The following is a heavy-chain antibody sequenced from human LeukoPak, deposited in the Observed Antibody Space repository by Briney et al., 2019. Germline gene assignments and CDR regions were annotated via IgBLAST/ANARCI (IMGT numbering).Heavy chain of an antibody. V-gene: IGHV3-23*01. D-gene: IGHD2-2*01. CDR3: AKSLILSSRPYYFDY. CDR2: ISGSGGST. CDR1: GFTFSSYA. J-gene: IGHJ4*02. Sequence: PGGSLRLSCAASGFTFSSYAMSWVRQAPGKGLEWVSAISGSGGSTYYADSVKGRFTIPRDNSENTLYLQMNSLRAEDTAVYYCAKSLILSSRPYYFDYWGQGTLVTVSS.